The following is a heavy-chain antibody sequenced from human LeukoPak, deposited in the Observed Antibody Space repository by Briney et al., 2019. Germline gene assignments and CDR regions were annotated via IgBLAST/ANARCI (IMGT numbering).Heavy chain of an antibody. J-gene: IGHJ4*02. CDR2: ISSGGSTI. D-gene: IGHD7-27*01. Sequence: GGSLRLSCEASGFTFSSYEMNWVRQAPGKGLEWVSYISSGGSTIYYADSLKGRFTISRDNAKNSLYLQINGLRAEDTAVYYCAWGRSKGIDYWGQGTLVTVSS. V-gene: IGHV3-48*03. CDR3: AWGRSKGIDY. CDR1: GFTFSSYE.